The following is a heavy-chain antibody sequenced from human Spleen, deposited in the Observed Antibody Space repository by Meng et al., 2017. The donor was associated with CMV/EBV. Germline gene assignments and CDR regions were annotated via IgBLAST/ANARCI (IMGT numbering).Heavy chain of an antibody. CDR3: ATVISSYSSTWEYNLYYAYYGMDD. D-gene: IGHD6-13*01. CDR2: ISSSGSTL. J-gene: IGHJ6*02. Sequence: GESLKISCAASGLTFSDYEMNWVRQAPGKGLEWISSISSSGSTLYYADSVKGRFTISRDNAKNSLYLQMNSLRTEDTAVYYCATVISSYSSTWEYNLYYAYYGMDDWGQGTTVTVSS. CDR1: GLTFSDYE. V-gene: IGHV3-48*03.